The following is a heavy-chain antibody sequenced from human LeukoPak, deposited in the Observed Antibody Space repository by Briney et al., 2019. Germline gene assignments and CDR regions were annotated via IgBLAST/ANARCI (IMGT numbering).Heavy chain of an antibody. D-gene: IGHD6-19*01. Sequence: PGGSLRLSRAASGFTFSHYTMHWVRQAPGKGLEWVAVSSHDGSNKYYADSVKGRFTISRDNSKDTLYLQMNSLRAEDTAVYYCAREYSSGRGGYYFGYWGQGTLVTVSS. V-gene: IGHV3-30-3*01. CDR1: GFTFSHYT. CDR3: AREYSSGRGGYYFGY. J-gene: IGHJ4*02. CDR2: SSHDGSNK.